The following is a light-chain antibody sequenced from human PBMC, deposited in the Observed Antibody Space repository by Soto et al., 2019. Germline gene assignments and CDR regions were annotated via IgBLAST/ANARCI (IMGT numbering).Light chain of an antibody. CDR3: QEYYITPPT. V-gene: IGKV4-1*01. Sequence: DIVMTQSPDSLAVSLGERATINCKSSQSVLYSSNNKSYLAWYQQKPGEPPKLLIYWASTRESGVPDRLSGSGSGTDFTLTISSLQAEDGAVYYCQEYYITPPTFGHGTKV. J-gene: IGKJ1*01. CDR1: QSVLYSSNNKSY. CDR2: WAS.